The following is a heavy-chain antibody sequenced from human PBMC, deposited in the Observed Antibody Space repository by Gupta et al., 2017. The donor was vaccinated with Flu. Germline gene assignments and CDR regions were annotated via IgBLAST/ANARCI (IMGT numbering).Heavy chain of an antibody. CDR2: NIPIFGTA. CDR1: GGTLSRYA. V-gene: IGHV1-69*01. D-gene: IGHD2-2*02. J-gene: IGHJ6*02. Sequence: QVQLVQSGAEVKKPGSSVKVSCKASGGTLSRYAISWVRQAAGHGLEWMGGNIPIFGTANYAQKFQGRVTITADESTGTAYMELSSLRSEDTAVYYCASPSYCSSTSGYTGGMDVWGQGTTVTVSS. CDR3: ASPSYCSSTSGYTGGMDV.